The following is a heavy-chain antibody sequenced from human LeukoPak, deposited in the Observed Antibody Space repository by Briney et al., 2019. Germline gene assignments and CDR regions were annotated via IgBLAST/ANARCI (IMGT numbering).Heavy chain of an antibody. V-gene: IGHV3-74*01. CDR3: VRIRYDSSGRYFDN. J-gene: IGHJ4*02. Sequence: GSLRLSCAASGFTFSSNWMHWVRQAPGKGLVWASRINGDGGSTSYADSLKGRFTISRDNAKNTLYLQMNSLRAEDTAVYYCVRIRYDSSGRYFDNWGQGTLVTVSS. CDR1: GFTFSSNW. CDR2: INGDGGST. D-gene: IGHD3-22*01.